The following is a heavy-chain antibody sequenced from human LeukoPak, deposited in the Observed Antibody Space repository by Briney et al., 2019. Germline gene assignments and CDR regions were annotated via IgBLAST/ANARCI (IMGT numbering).Heavy chain of an antibody. D-gene: IGHD3-10*01. Sequence: PSETLSLTCAVYGGSFSGYYWSWIRQPPGKGLEWIGEINHSGSTNYNPSLKSRVTISVDTSKNQFSLKLGSVTAADTAVYYCARASGGHRGRRGYFQHWGQGTLVTVSS. CDR3: ARASGGHRGRRGYFQH. V-gene: IGHV4-34*01. CDR1: GGSFSGYY. J-gene: IGHJ1*01. CDR2: INHSGST.